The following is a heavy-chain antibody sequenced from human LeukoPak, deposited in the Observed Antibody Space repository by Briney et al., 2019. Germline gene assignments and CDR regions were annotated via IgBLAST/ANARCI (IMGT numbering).Heavy chain of an antibody. CDR3: AIAFLRRFDY. V-gene: IGHV4-34*01. CDR2: INHSGST. J-gene: IGHJ4*02. Sequence: PSETLSLTCAVYGGSFSGYYWSWIRQPPGKGLEWIGEINHSGSTNYNPSLTSRVTISVDTSKNQCSLKLSSVTAAYTAVYYCAIAFLRRFDYWGQGTLVTVSS. CDR1: GGSFSGYY. D-gene: IGHD2/OR15-2a*01.